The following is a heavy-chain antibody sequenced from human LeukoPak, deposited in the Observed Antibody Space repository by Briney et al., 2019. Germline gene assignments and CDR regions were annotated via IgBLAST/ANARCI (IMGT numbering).Heavy chain of an antibody. V-gene: IGHV3-21*05. CDR3: ARDLSGPLDY. CDR2: ISSSSSYI. D-gene: IGHD5-12*01. J-gene: IGHJ4*02. Sequence: GGSLRLSCAASGFTFSSYEMNWVRQAPGKGLEWVSYISSSSSYIYYADSVRGRFTISRDNARNSLYLQMNSLRAEDTAVYYCARDLSGPLDYWGQGTLVTVSS. CDR1: GFTFSSYE.